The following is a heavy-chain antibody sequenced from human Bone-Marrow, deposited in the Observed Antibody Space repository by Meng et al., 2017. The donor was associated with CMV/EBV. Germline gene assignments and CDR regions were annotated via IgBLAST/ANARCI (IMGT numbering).Heavy chain of an antibody. CDR1: GYTFTGYY. Sequence: ASVKVSCKASGYTFTGYYMHWVRQAPGQGLEWMGWINPNSGGTNYAQKFQGRVTMTRDTSISTAYMELSRLRSDDTAVYYCARVGPDTAMVEDYWGQGTLVTVSS. V-gene: IGHV1-2*02. J-gene: IGHJ4*02. D-gene: IGHD5-18*01. CDR2: INPNSGGT. CDR3: ARVGPDTAMVEDY.